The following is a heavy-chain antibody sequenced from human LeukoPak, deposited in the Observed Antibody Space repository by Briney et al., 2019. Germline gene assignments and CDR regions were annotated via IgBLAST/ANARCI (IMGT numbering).Heavy chain of an antibody. Sequence: GGSLRLSCAASGFTFSDYFMSWVRPAPGGGLEGVSYISSSGSSIHYADSVKGRFTNSSDNAKSSLYLQINSLRAEDTAVYYCARDLYYYDSSGYYHRASFYYYYYTDVWGKGTPVTVSS. J-gene: IGHJ6*03. V-gene: IGHV3-11*01. CDR3: ARDLYYYDSSGYYHRASFYYYYYTDV. CDR2: ISSSGSSI. CDR1: GFTFSDYF. D-gene: IGHD3-22*01.